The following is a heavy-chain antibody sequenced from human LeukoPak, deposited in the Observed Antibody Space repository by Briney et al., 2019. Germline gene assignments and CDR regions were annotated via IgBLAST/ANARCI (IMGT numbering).Heavy chain of an antibody. J-gene: IGHJ4*02. V-gene: IGHV4-59*01. D-gene: IGHD3-10*01. CDR2: VFYNGNT. CDR1: GGSISNYY. Sequence: PSETLSLTCTVSGGSISNYYWTWIRQPPGKRLEWIGYVFYNGNTNYNPSLKSRATISVDTSKNQFSLKPNSVTAADTAVYYCARYVRGLMPTYFDYWGQGTLVTVSS. CDR3: ARYVRGLMPTYFDY.